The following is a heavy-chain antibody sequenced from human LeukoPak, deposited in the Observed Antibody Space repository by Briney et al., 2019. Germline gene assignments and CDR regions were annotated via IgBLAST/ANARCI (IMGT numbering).Heavy chain of an antibody. CDR3: ARAPYFILTDSPASGYDV. D-gene: IGHD3-9*01. CDR1: GDSIGVFY. CDR2: VYHTGST. J-gene: IGHJ3*01. Sequence: SETLSLTCTFSGDSIGVFYWNWIRQPPGKGLEWIGCVYHTGSTNYNPSLKSRVTISLDTSKNQFSLKLTSVTAADTALYFCARAPYFILTDSPASGYDVWGQGRMVTVS. V-gene: IGHV4-59*01.